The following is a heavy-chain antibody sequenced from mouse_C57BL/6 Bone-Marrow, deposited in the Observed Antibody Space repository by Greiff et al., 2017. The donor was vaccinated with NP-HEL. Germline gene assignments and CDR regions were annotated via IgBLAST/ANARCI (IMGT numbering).Heavy chain of an antibody. CDR2: IYSDGSST. J-gene: IGHJ4*01. Sequence: EVQLVESEAGLVQPGTSMKLSCTASGFTFSDYYMAWVRQVPEKGLEWVAKIYSDGSSTYYLDTFKGRFTISRDNAKNILYLQMSSLKSEDTATYYCARGLDYWGQGTSVTVSS. CDR1: GFTFSDYY. V-gene: IGHV5-16*01. CDR3: ARGLDY.